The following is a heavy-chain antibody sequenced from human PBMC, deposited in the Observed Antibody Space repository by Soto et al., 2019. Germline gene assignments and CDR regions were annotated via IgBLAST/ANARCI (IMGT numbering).Heavy chain of an antibody. D-gene: IGHD3-10*01. CDR1: GFTFSSSA. V-gene: IGHV3-23*01. CDR3: AKDRHYPRDYFHY. Sequence: GGSLRLSWAASGFTFSSSAISWVRQAPGKGLEWVSAVSANGQGIYYADSVRGRFTISRDNSKNTVFLHMESLSAEDTAVYYCAKDRHYPRDYFHYWGQGTLVTVSS. J-gene: IGHJ4*02. CDR2: VSANGQGI.